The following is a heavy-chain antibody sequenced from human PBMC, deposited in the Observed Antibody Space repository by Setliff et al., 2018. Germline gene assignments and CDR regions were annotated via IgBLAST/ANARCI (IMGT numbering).Heavy chain of an antibody. V-gene: IGHV3-48*03. CDR1: GFRFSDYE. CDR3: ASLFAGDFDY. J-gene: IGHJ4*02. Sequence: GGSLRLSCVASGFRFSDYEMNWVRQAPGKGLEWVSYIGNIGTKISYTDSVKGRFTVSRDDAKNSLYLQMNSLRAEDTAVYYCASLFAGDFDYWGQGTLVTVSS. CDR2: IGNIGTKI.